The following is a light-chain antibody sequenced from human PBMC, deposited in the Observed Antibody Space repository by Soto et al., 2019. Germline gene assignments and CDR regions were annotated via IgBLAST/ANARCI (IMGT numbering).Light chain of an antibody. Sequence: EIVLTQSPDILSLSPGERSSLSCRCSQSVSNDFLAWYQQKPGQAPRLLIYGASTRATDVPDRFSGSGSGADFTLSISRLEPEDFAVYYCQQYGSSPPRTFGQGTKVDIK. CDR2: GAS. CDR3: QQYGSSPPRT. J-gene: IGKJ1*01. CDR1: QSVSNDF. V-gene: IGKV3-20*01.